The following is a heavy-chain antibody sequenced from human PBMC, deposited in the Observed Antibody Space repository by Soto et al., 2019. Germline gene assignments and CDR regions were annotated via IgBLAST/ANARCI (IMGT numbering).Heavy chain of an antibody. CDR1: GFTFSSYA. J-gene: IGHJ4*02. D-gene: IGHD1-26*01. CDR2: ISGSGGST. CDR3: AKGGGGHCVGGGVY. V-gene: IGHV3-23*01. Sequence: EVQLLESGGGLVQPGGSLRLSCAASGFTFSSYAMSWVRQAPGKGLEWVSAISGSGGSTYYADSVKGRFTISRDNSKNTLYLEMNSQRAGDTAVYYCAKGGGGHCVGGGVYWGQGTLVTVSS.